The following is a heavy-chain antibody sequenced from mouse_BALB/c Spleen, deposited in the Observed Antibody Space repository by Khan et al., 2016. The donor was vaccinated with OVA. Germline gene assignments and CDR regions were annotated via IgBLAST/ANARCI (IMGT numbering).Heavy chain of an antibody. Sequence: QVQLQQSGAELARPGASVKMSCKASGYTFTSNTMHWVKQRPGQGLEWIGYINPRSGYTDYTQRFKDQATLTADKSSSTAYMQLSSLTSEDSAVYYCGRSTTGYALDYWGLGTSVTVSS. V-gene: IGHV1-4*01. CDR1: GYTFTSNT. J-gene: IGHJ4*01. D-gene: IGHD2-14*01. CDR3: GRSTTGYALDY. CDR2: INPRSGYT.